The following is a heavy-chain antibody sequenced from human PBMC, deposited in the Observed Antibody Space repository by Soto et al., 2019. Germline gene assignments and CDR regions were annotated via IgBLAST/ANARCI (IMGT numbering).Heavy chain of an antibody. CDR3: ARLLTHSSSWYDYYGMDV. Sequence: GGSLRLSCAASGFTFSSYAMHWVRQAPGKGLEWLAVISYDGSNKYYADSVKGQVTISADKSISTAYLQWSSLKASDTAMYYCARLLTHSSSWYDYYGMDVWGQGTTVTVSS. V-gene: IGHV3-30-3*01. CDR1: GFTFSSYA. J-gene: IGHJ6*02. CDR2: ISYDGSNK. D-gene: IGHD6-13*01.